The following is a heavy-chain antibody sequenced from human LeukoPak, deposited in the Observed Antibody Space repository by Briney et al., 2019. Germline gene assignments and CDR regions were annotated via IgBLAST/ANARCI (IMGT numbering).Heavy chain of an antibody. CDR2: INHNGNVN. V-gene: IGHV3-7*03. Sequence: GGSLRLSCAASGFTFSSYWRNWARQAQGKGLEWVASINHNGNVNYYVDSVKGRFTISRDNAKNSLYLQMSNLRAEDTAVYFCARGGGLDVWGQGATVTVSS. J-gene: IGHJ6*02. D-gene: IGHD3-16*01. CDR1: GFTFSSYW. CDR3: ARGGGLDV.